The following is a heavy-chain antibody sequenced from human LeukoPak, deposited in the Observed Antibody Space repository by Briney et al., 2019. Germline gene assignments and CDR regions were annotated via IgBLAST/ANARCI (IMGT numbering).Heavy chain of an antibody. CDR3: ARAYCSSTTCYDSYYYGMDV. CDR2: ISYTGNT. D-gene: IGHD2-2*01. CDR1: GGSVSSGTYY. Sequence: SETLSLTCTVSGGSVSSGTYYWSWIRQPPGKGLEWIGYISYTGNTNYNPSLKSRVTISVDTSKNQFSLKLSSVTAADTAVYYCARAYCSSTTCYDSYYYGMDVWGQGTTVTVSS. J-gene: IGHJ6*02. V-gene: IGHV4-61*01.